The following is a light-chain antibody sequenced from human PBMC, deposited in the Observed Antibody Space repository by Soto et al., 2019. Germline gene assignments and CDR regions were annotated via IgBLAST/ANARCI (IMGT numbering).Light chain of an antibody. CDR1: QNVNNR. CDR3: QHFNSWPLL. J-gene: IGKJ1*01. Sequence: EIVMTQSPAMLSVSPGERATLSCRASQNVNNRLAWYQQKAGQPPSLLIYGASTRATGIPARFSGSGSGTEFTLTISSLQSEDVAVYYCQHFNSWPLLFGQGTKVEIK. CDR2: GAS. V-gene: IGKV3-15*01.